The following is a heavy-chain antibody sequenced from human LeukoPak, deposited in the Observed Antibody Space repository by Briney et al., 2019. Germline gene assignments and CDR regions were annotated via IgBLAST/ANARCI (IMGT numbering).Heavy chain of an antibody. D-gene: IGHD1-14*01. CDR2: INHSGST. Sequence: SETLSLTCAVYGGSFSGYSWRWIRQPPGKGLEWIGEINHSGSTNQNPSLKSRVTISVDTSKNQFSLKLSSATAADTAVYYCARPHTGAALDIWGQGTMVIVSS. V-gene: IGHV4-34*01. CDR1: GGSFSGYS. J-gene: IGHJ3*02. CDR3: ARPHTGAALDI.